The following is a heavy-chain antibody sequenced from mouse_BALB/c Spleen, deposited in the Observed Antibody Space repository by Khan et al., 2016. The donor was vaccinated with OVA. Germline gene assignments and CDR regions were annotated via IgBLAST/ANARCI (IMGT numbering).Heavy chain of an antibody. CDR3: ARDYWDVFAY. Sequence: VQLKESGAELVKPGASVKLSCTASGFNIKDTYMHWVKQRPEQGLEWIGRIDPANGNTKYDPKFQGKATLTADTSSNTAYLQLSSLTSEDTAVYYCARDYWDVFAYWGQGTLVTVSA. CDR1: GFNIKDTY. J-gene: IGHJ3*01. CDR2: IDPANGNT. D-gene: IGHD4-1*01. V-gene: IGHV14-3*02.